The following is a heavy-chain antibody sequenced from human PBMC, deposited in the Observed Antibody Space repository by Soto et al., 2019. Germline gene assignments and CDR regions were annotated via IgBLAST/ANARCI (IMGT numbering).Heavy chain of an antibody. D-gene: IGHD2-2*01. CDR3: AKDRLYCSSTSCWASGIVATICDY. J-gene: IGHJ4*02. CDR2: ISGSGGST. V-gene: IGHV3-23*01. CDR1: GFTFSSYA. Sequence: EVQLLESGGGLVQPGGSLRLSCAASGFTFSSYAMSWVRQAPGKGLEWVSAISGSGGSTYYADSVKGRFTISRDNSKNTLYLQMNSLRAEDTAVYYCAKDRLYCSSTSCWASGIVATICDYWGQGTLVTVSS.